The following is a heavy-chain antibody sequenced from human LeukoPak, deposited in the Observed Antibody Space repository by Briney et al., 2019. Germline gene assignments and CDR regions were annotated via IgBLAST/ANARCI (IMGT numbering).Heavy chain of an antibody. D-gene: IGHD3-16*02. Sequence: GGSLRLSCAASGFTFSSYDMNWVRQAPGKGLEWVSALSYSGGNTYYADSVKGRFTISRDNSKNTLYLLMNSLRAEDTAVYYCAKVTYDYVWGSYRSAYFDYGGQGTLVTVSS. V-gene: IGHV3-23*01. J-gene: IGHJ4*02. CDR3: AKVTYDYVWGSYRSAYFDY. CDR2: LSYSGGNT. CDR1: GFTFSSYD.